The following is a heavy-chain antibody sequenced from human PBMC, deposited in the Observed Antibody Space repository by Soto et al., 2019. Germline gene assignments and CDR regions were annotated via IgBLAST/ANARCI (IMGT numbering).Heavy chain of an antibody. D-gene: IGHD2-2*01. CDR2: ISPSSGET. V-gene: IGHV1-18*01. J-gene: IGHJ5*02. CDR1: GYSFSSYG. CDR3: ARDWHPMLDP. Sequence: GASVKVSCKASGYSFSSYGITWVRQAPGQGLEWMGWISPSSGETNYAQKFQGRVTVTTDTSTTTTYLELRSLKSDDTAVYYCARDWHPMLDPWGPGTLVIVSS.